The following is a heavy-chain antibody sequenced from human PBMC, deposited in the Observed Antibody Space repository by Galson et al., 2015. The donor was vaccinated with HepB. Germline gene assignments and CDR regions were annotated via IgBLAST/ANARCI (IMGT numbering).Heavy chain of an antibody. D-gene: IGHD3-3*01. V-gene: IGHV3-30-3*01. J-gene: IGHJ4*02. CDR1: GFTFSSYA. CDR3: ARGVDGPPWSAPDY. CDR2: ISYNGNNK. Sequence: SLRLSCAASGFTFSSYAMHWVRQAPGKGLEWVAVISYNGNNKYYGDSVKGRFTISRDNSKNTLYLEVNSLRTEDTAVYYCARGVDGPPWSAPDYWGQGTLVTVSS.